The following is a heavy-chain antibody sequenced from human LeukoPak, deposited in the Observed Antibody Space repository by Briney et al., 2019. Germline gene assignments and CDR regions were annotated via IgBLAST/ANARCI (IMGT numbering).Heavy chain of an antibody. CDR3: ARVKRLPTVWFDP. CDR2: MNPNINKA. CDR1: GYTFTSFD. J-gene: IGHJ5*02. D-gene: IGHD6-25*01. V-gene: IGHV1-8*01. Sequence: ASVKVSCKASGYTFTSFDSNWVRQATGQGPEWMGWMNPNINKAGYAQKFQGRVTLTMNTFISTAYMELSGLTSEDTAVYYCARVKRLPTVWFDPWGPGALVTVSS.